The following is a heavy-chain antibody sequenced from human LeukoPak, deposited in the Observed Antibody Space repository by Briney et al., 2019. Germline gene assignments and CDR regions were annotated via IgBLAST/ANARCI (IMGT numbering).Heavy chain of an antibody. D-gene: IGHD2-2*01. CDR1: GGSISSYY. J-gene: IGHJ4*02. CDR3: SGYCSSTSCYGIDY. CDR2: IYTSGST. V-gene: IGHV4-4*07. Sequence: SETLSLTXTVSGGSISSYYWSWIRQPAGKGLEWIGRIYTSGSTNYNPSLKSRVTMSVDTSKNQFSLKLSSVTAADTAVYYCSGYCSSTSCYGIDYWGQGTLVTVSS.